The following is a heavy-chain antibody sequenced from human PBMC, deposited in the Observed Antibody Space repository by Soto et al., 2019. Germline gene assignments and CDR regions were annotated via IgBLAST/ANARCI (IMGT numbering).Heavy chain of an antibody. V-gene: IGHV1-69*13. CDR2: IIPIFGTA. CDR3: ARDRYSSSDYYCYHGMDV. J-gene: IGHJ6*02. D-gene: IGHD6-6*01. CDR1: GGTFSSYA. Sequence: SVKVSCKASGGTFSSYAISWVRQAPGQGLEWMGGIIPIFGTANYAQKFQGRVTITADESTSTAYMELSSLRSEDTAVYYCARDRYSSSDYYCYHGMDVWGQGTSVTVSS.